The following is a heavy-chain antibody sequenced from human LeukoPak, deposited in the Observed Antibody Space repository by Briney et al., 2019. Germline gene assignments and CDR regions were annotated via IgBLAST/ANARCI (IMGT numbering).Heavy chain of an antibody. Sequence: ASAKVSCKASGHTFTGYYMHWVRQAPGQGLEWLGWINPNSGVTNYALKFQGRITMARDTSITTVYMELSSLTSDDTAVYYCGSGQWLVGVFYWGQGTLVTVSS. J-gene: IGHJ4*02. CDR3: GSGQWLVGVFY. V-gene: IGHV1-2*02. D-gene: IGHD6-19*01. CDR1: GHTFTGYY. CDR2: INPNSGVT.